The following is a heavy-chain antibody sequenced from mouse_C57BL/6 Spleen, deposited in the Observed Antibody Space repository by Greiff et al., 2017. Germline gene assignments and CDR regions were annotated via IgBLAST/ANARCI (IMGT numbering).Heavy chain of an antibody. CDR3: ARAYGSSYARWYFDV. D-gene: IGHD1-1*01. CDR2: IYPGDGDT. J-gene: IGHJ1*03. V-gene: IGHV1-82*01. Sequence: QVQLQQSGPELVKPGASVKISCKASGYAFSSSWMNWVKQRPGKGLEWIGRIYPGDGDTNYNGKFKGKATLTADKSSSTAYMQLSSLTSEDSAVYFCARAYGSSYARWYFDVWGTGTTVTVSS. CDR1: GYAFSSSW.